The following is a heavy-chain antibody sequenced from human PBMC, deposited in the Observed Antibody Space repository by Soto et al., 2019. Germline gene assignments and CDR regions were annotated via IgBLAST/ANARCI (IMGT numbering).Heavy chain of an antibody. D-gene: IGHD3-10*01. V-gene: IGHV3-49*04. CDR3: TRPNYYGSGSYLDY. CDR1: GFTFGDYA. J-gene: IGHJ4*02. Sequence: GGSLRLSCTASGFTFGDYAMSWVRQAPGKGLEWVGFIRSKAYGGTTEYAASVKGRFTISRDDSKSIAYLQMNSLKTEDTAVYYCTRPNYYGSGSYLDYWGQGTLVTVSS. CDR2: IRSKAYGGTT.